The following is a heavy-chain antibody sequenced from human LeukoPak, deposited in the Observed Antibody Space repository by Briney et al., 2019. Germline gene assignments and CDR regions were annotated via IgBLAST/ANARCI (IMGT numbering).Heavy chain of an antibody. J-gene: IGHJ4*02. V-gene: IGHV5-51*01. Sequence: ETLSLTCTVSGGSISSYSWSWIRQPPGKGLEWMGIIYPGDSDTRYSPSFQGQVTISADKSISTAYLQWSSLKASDTAMYYCARRGGDYWGQGTLVTVSS. D-gene: IGHD6-25*01. CDR1: GGSISSYS. CDR3: ARRGGDY. CDR2: IYPGDSDT.